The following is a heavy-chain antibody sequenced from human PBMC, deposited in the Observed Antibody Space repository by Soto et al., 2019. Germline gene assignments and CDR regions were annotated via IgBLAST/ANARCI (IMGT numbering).Heavy chain of an antibody. D-gene: IGHD3-10*01. J-gene: IGHJ4*02. CDR3: ARVGYYGSGSYYNLDY. CDR2: IYHNGST. CDR1: GGSISSHY. Sequence: PSETLSLTCTVSGGSISSHYWRWIPQHPGHRQERNGEIYHNGSTNYNPSLKSLVTISVDKSKNQFSLKLSSVTAADTAVYYCARVGYYGSGSYYNLDYWGQGTLVTVSS. V-gene: IGHV4-59*11.